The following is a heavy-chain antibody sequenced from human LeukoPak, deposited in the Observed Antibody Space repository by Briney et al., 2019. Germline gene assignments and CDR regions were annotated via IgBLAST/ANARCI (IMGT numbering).Heavy chain of an antibody. J-gene: IGHJ5*02. D-gene: IGHD6-13*01. CDR2: IYYSGST. V-gene: IGHV4-39*01. CDR3: ARHDSSSWYGTPDWFDP. CDR1: GGSISSSSYY. Sequence: SETLSLTCTVSGGSISSSSYYWGWIRQPPGKGLEWIGSIYYSGSTYYNPSLKSRVTISVDTSKNQFSLKLSSVTAADTAVYYCARHDSSSWYGTPDWFDPWGQGTLVTASS.